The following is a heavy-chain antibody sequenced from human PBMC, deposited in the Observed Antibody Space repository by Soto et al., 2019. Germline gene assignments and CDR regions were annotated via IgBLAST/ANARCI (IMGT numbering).Heavy chain of an antibody. CDR2: IKSKAVGETS. V-gene: IGHV3-15*07. D-gene: IGHD2-2*01. Sequence: EVQLVESGGGLVKPGRSLRLACAASGFIFDNAWMNWFRQAPGEGLECVGRIKSKAVGETSEYNPSVKGRFTMSRDDSKDILFLQMDSLKTDDTAVYYCSIGVGGSRHYWGQGALVTVSS. J-gene: IGHJ4*02. CDR3: SIGVGGSRHY. CDR1: GFIFDNAW.